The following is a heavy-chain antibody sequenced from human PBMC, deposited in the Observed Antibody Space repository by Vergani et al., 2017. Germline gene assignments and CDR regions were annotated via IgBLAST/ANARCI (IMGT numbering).Heavy chain of an antibody. CDR3: ARGIAAAGTSP. D-gene: IGHD6-13*01. Sequence: QVQLQQWGAGLLKPSETLSLTCAVYGGSFSGYYWSWIRQPPGKGLEWIGEINHSGSTNSNPSLKSRVTISVDTSKNQFSLKLSSVTAADTAVYYCARGIAAAGTSPWGQGTLVTVSS. J-gene: IGHJ5*02. CDR1: GGSFSGYY. CDR2: INHSGST. V-gene: IGHV4-34*01.